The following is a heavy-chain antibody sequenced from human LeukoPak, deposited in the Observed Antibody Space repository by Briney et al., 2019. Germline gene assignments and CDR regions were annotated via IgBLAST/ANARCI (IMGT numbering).Heavy chain of an antibody. J-gene: IGHJ4*02. CDR1: GYTFTGYY. V-gene: IGHV1-2*02. CDR3: AEGNYYDSSGYVFKY. D-gene: IGHD3-22*01. CDR2: INPNSGGT. Sequence: ASVKVSCKASGYTFTGYYMHWVRQAPGQGLEWMGWINPNSGGTNYAQKFQGRVTMTRDTSISTAYMELSRLRSDDTAVYYCAEGNYYDSSGYVFKYWGQGTLVTVSS.